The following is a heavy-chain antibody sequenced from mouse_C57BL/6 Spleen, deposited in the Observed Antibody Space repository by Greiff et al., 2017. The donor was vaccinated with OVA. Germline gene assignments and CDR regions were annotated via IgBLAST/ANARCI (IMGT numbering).Heavy chain of an antibody. V-gene: IGHV1-64*01. CDR1: GYTFTSYG. Sequence: VQLQQSGAELARPGASVKLSCKASGYTFTSYGISWVKQRPGQGLEWIGMIHPNSGSTNYNEKFKSKATLTVDKSSSTAYMQLSSLTSEDSAVYYCARSYGSSSWFAYWGQGTLVTVSA. CDR2: IHPNSGST. D-gene: IGHD1-1*01. J-gene: IGHJ3*01. CDR3: ARSYGSSSWFAY.